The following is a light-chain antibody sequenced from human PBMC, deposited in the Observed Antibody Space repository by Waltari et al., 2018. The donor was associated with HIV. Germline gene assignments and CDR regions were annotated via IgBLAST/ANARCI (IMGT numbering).Light chain of an antibody. CDR2: GAS. V-gene: IGKV3-20*01. Sequence: TQSPGTLSLSPGERATLSCRASQSMSSSYLAWYQQKPGQAPRLLIYGASSRATGIPDRFSASGSGTDFTLTISRLEPEDFAVYYCQQYGSSPPITFGQGTRLEIK. CDR3: QQYGSSPPIT. J-gene: IGKJ5*01. CDR1: QSMSSSY.